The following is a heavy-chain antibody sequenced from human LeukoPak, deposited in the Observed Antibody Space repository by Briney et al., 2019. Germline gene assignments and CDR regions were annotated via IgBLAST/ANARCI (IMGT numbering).Heavy chain of an antibody. CDR3: ARLRVPAVIGSGWPDY. J-gene: IGHJ4*02. V-gene: IGHV1-18*04. CDR1: GYTFTSYG. Sequence: ASVKVSCKASGYTFTSYGISWVRQAPGQGLGWMGWISAYNGNTNYAQKLQGRVTMTTDTSTSTAYMELRSLRSDDTAVYYCARLRVPAVIGSGWPDYWGQGTLVTVSS. D-gene: IGHD2-2*01. CDR2: ISAYNGNT.